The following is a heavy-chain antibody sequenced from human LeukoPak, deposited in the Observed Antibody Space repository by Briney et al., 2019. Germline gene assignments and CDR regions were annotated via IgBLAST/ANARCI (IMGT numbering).Heavy chain of an antibody. CDR3: ARASYDSSGYTRGVWFDP. CDR2: IYASGIT. Sequence: SETLSLTCTVSGGSISSYYWGWIRQPAGKGLEWIGRIYASGITNYNPSLKSRVTMSVDTSKNQFSLKLASVTAADTAVYFCARASYDSSGYTRGVWFDPWGQGTLVTVSS. CDR1: GGSISSYY. D-gene: IGHD3-22*01. V-gene: IGHV4-4*07. J-gene: IGHJ5*02.